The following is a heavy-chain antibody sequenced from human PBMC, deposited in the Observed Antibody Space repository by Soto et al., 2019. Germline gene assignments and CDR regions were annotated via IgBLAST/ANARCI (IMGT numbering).Heavy chain of an antibody. CDR2: IYYSGST. CDR1: GGSISSYY. CDR3: ARNIAVVGYYYYGMDV. D-gene: IGHD6-19*01. Sequence: TSETLSLTCTVSGGSISSYYWSWIRQPPGKGLEWIGYIYYSGSTNYNPSLKSRVTISVDTSKNQFSLKLSSVTAADTAVYYCARNIAVVGYYYYGMDVWGQGTTVTVSS. J-gene: IGHJ6*02. V-gene: IGHV4-59*01.